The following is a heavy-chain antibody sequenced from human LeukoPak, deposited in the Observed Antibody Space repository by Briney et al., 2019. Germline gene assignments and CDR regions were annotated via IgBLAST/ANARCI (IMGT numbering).Heavy chain of an antibody. CDR3: AKDPYQLYYKRPNWFDP. V-gene: IGHV3-23*01. J-gene: IGHJ5*02. CDR1: GFTFSSYA. Sequence: PGGSLRLSCAASGFTFSSYAMSWVRQAPGKGLEWVSAINGSGGSTYYADSVKGRFTISRDNSKNTRYLQMNSLGAKDTAVYYCAKDPYQLYYKRPNWFDPWGQGTLVTVSS. CDR2: INGSGGST. D-gene: IGHD3-22*01.